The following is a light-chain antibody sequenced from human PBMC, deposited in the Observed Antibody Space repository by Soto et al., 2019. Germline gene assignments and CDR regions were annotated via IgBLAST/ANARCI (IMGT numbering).Light chain of an antibody. CDR2: DAS. Sequence: DIQMTQSPSSLSASVGDRVTITCQASQDISNYLNWYQQKPGKAPKLLIYDASNLETGVPSRFSGSGSGTEFILTISSLQPDDFATYYCQQYESDSPWTFGQGTKVDIK. J-gene: IGKJ1*01. CDR1: QDISNY. CDR3: QQYESDSPWT. V-gene: IGKV1-33*01.